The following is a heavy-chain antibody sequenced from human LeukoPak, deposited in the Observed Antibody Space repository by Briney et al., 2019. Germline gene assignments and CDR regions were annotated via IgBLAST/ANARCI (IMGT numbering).Heavy chain of an antibody. CDR1: GYTFTSYY. D-gene: IGHD3-22*01. CDR3: ARGRLPNYYDSGGPGRAFDI. V-gene: IGHV1-46*01. CDR2: INPSGGST. J-gene: IGHJ3*02. Sequence: ASVKVSCKASGYTFTSYYMHWVRQAPGQGLEWMGIINPSGGSTSYAQKFQGRVTMTTDTSTSTAYMELRSLRSDDTAVYYCARGRLPNYYDSGGPGRAFDIWGQGTMVTVSS.